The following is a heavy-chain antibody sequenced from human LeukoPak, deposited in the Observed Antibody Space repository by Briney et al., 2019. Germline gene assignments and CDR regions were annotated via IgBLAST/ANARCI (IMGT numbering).Heavy chain of an antibody. D-gene: IGHD4-17*01. CDR2: INPNSGGT. V-gene: IGHV1-2*02. Sequence: ASVKVSCKASGYTFTGYYMHWVRQAPGQGLEWMGWINPNSGGTNYAQKFQGRVTMTRDTSISTAYMELSRLRSDDTAVYYCARAETTVTTIDCWGQGTLVTVSS. J-gene: IGHJ4*02. CDR1: GYTFTGYY. CDR3: ARAETTVTTIDC.